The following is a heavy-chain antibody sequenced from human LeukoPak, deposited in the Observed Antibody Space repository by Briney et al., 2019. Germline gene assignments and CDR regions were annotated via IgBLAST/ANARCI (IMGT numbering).Heavy chain of an antibody. J-gene: IGHJ6*03. CDR2: IAPSGGA. CDR1: GASISTYY. CDR3: ARHVATTVTRGYSCHPMDV. V-gene: IGHV4-4*09. Sequence: SETLSLTCTASGASISTYYWSWIRQPPGEGLEWIAYIAPSGGAVYNTSLNSRLTVSVDTSKNQFSLKLNSVTAADTAVYYCARHVATTVTRGYSCHPMDVWGKGTTVSVSS. D-gene: IGHD4-17*01.